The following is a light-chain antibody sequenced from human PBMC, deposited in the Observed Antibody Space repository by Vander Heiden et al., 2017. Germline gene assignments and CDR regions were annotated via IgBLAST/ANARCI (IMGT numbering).Light chain of an antibody. CDR3: RQALQTRHT. Sequence: DIVMTQSPLSLPVTPGEPASISCRSSQSLLHSNGYNYLDWYLQKPGQSPQLLIYLGSNRASGVPDRFSGSGSGTDFTLKISRVEAEDVGVYYCRQALQTRHTFGQGTKLEIK. CDR1: QSLLHSNGYNY. J-gene: IGKJ2*01. CDR2: LGS. V-gene: IGKV2-28*01.